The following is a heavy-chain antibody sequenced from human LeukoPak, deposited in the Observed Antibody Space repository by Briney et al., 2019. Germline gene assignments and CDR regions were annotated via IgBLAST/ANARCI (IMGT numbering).Heavy chain of an antibody. CDR3: ARPRREVAALDY. Sequence: PGESLKISCKASGYSFTTHWIGWVRQKPGKGLEWMGIIYPDDSDTRYSPSFQGQVNISADQSSNTTYLQWSSLKASDTAIYYRARPRREVAALDYWGQGTLVTVSS. CDR2: IYPDDSDT. D-gene: IGHD6-6*01. CDR1: GYSFTTHW. J-gene: IGHJ4*02. V-gene: IGHV5-51*01.